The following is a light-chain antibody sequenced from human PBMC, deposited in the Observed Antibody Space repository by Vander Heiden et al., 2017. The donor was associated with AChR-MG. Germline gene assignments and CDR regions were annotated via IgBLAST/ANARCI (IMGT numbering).Light chain of an antibody. CDR2: AAA. CDR1: KSSSSY. CDR3: QQSYSTSYT. Sequence: DIQMTQSPSSLSSSVGDRVTITCPASKSSSSYLNWYQQKPGKDPKLLIYAAASLQSGVPSRLSGSGSGTDVTLTISSLQPEDVATNYCQQSYSTSYTFGQGTKLEIK. J-gene: IGKJ2*01. V-gene: IGKV1-39*01.